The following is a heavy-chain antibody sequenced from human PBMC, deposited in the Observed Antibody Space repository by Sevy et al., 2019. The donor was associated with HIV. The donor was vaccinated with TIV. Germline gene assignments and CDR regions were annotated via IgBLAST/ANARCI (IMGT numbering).Heavy chain of an antibody. Sequence: GGSLRLSCAASGFTFSAHAMHWVRQGPGKGLEWVALLSYDGSTKYYEDSVKGRFTISRDNSKNTLYLQMDSLRTEDTAVYYCAREGGYSINWSPFYWGQGTLVTVSS. V-gene: IGHV3-30-3*01. CDR1: GFTFSAHA. CDR3: AREGGYSINWSPFY. J-gene: IGHJ4*02. D-gene: IGHD1-20*01. CDR2: LSYDGSTK.